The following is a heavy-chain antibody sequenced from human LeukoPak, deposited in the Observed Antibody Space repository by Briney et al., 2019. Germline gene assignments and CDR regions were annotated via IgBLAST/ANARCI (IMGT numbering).Heavy chain of an antibody. J-gene: IGHJ4*02. CDR2: INPSGGST. Sequence: ASVKVSCKASGYTFTSYYMHWVRQAPGQGLEWMGIINPSGGSTSYAQKFQGRVTMTRDMSTSTAYMELSRLTSDDTAVYYCASLHWISDSTAYTGDYWGQGTLVTVSS. D-gene: IGHD3-22*01. V-gene: IGHV1-46*01. CDR3: ASLHWISDSTAYTGDY. CDR1: GYTFTSYY.